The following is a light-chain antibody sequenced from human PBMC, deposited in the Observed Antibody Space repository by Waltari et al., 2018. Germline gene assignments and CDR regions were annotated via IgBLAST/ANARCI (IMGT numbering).Light chain of an antibody. J-gene: IGLJ2*01. CDR2: DGT. CDR3: GSYRYGSSLV. V-gene: IGLV2-14*03. Sequence: QSALTQPASVSGSPGQSIAISCAGTSSDVGGYNFVSWYQQQPGKAPKTMIYDGTTRPSGVSDRVAGSKSGNTASLTISGLQAEDEGDYYCGSYRYGSSLVFGGGTRLTVL. CDR1: SSDVGGYNF.